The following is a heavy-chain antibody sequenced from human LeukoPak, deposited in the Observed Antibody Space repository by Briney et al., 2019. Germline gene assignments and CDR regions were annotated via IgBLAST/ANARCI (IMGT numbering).Heavy chain of an antibody. J-gene: IGHJ6*02. CDR1: GGSISSSSYY. CDR3: ASQSTIVYGMDV. D-gene: IGHD1-26*01. Sequence: SETLSLTCPVSGGSISSSSYYWGWIRQPPGKGLEWIGSIYYSGSTYYNPSLKSRVTISVDTSKNQFSLKLSSVTAADTAVYYCASQSTIVYGMDVWGQGTTVTVSS. CDR2: IYYSGST. V-gene: IGHV4-39*01.